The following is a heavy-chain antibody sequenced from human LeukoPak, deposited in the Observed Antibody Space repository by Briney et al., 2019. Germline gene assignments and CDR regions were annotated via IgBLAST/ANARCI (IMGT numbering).Heavy chain of an antibody. J-gene: IGHJ4*02. V-gene: IGHV3-48*01. Sequence: GGSLRLSCAASAFTFSDYSMNWVRRAPEKGLEWISSISGRSSTTYYADSVRGRFTISRDNAKNSMYLQMNSLRAEDTAVYYCASAYTYWGQGTLVTVSS. CDR2: ISGRSSTT. D-gene: IGHD2-21*01. CDR1: AFTFSDYS. CDR3: ASAYTY.